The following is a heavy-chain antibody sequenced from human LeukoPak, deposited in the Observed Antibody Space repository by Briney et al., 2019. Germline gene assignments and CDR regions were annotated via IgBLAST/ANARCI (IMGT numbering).Heavy chain of an antibody. Sequence: ASVKVSCKASGYTFTSYYMHWVRQAPGQGLEWMGIINPTTGDTTYEQKSQGRLTMTRDMSTSTVYMELSSLTSEDTAVFYCARYGFSAVWQGGWHAFDIWGQGTVVTVSS. CDR3: ARYGFSAVWQGGWHAFDI. V-gene: IGHV1-46*01. D-gene: IGHD2-15*01. J-gene: IGHJ3*02. CDR1: GYTFTSYY. CDR2: INPTTGDT.